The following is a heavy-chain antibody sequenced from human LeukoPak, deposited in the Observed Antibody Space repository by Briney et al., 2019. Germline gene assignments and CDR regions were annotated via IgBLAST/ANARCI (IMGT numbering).Heavy chain of an antibody. D-gene: IGHD6-13*01. CDR1: GFTFSNYG. V-gene: IGHV3-23*01. Sequence: GGSLRLSCAASGFTFSNYGMSWVRQAPGKGLKWVSSISGSGDSTYYADSVKGRFTISRDNSKNTLYLQMNSLRAEDTAVYYCAKTAGIAAAADFDYWGQGTLVTVSS. CDR3: AKTAGIAAAADFDY. CDR2: ISGSGDST. J-gene: IGHJ4*02.